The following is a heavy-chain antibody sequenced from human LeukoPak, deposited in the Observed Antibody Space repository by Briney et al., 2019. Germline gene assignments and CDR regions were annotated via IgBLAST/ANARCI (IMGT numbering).Heavy chain of an antibody. CDR3: AKDSSATAGPIDY. D-gene: IGHD6-13*01. V-gene: IGHV3-9*01. Sequence: GRSLRLSCAASGFTFDDYAMHWVRQAPGKGLEWVSGISWNSGSIGYADSGKGRFTISRDNAKNSLYLQMNSLRAEDTALYYCAKDSSATAGPIDYWGQGTLVTVSS. CDR1: GFTFDDYA. J-gene: IGHJ4*02. CDR2: ISWNSGSI.